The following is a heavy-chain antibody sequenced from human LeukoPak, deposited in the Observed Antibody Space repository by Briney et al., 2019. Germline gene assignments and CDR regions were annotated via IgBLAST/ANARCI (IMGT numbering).Heavy chain of an antibody. CDR3: ARSKAYYDILTGYYPGGDWFDP. D-gene: IGHD3-9*01. CDR2: INSDGSST. J-gene: IGHJ5*02. V-gene: IGHV3-74*01. Sequence: PGGSLRLSCAASGFTFSSYWMHWARQAPGKGLVWVSRINSDGSSTSYADSVKGRFTISRDNAKNTLYLQMNSLRAEDTAVYYCARSKAYYDILTGYYPGGDWFDPWGQGTLVTVSS. CDR1: GFTFSSYW.